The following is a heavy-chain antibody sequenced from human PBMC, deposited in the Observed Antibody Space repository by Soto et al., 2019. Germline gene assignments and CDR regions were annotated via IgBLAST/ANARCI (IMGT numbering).Heavy chain of an antibody. J-gene: IGHJ5*02. CDR2: MNPNSGNT. D-gene: IGHD3-9*01. CDR3: ARGGDYDILTRYYSKSFDP. V-gene: IGHV1-8*01. Sequence: ASVKVSCKASGYTFTSYDINWVRQATGQGLEWMGWMNPNSGNTGYAQKFQGRVTMTRNTSISTAYMELSSLRSEDTAVYYCARGGDYDILTRYYSKSFDPWGQGTLVTVSS. CDR1: GYTFTSYD.